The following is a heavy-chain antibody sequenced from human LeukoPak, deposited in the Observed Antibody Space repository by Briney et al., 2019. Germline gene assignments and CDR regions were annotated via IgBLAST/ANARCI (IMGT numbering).Heavy chain of an antibody. J-gene: IGHJ3*01. Sequence: GGSLRLFCAASGLIFHNYALVWIRRAPGKGPEWVSAILGGGGTFYADAVKGRFTISRDNSKNTLYLQMNSLRAEDTATYYCGQDPNGNYIGAFDFWGRGTMVTVSS. V-gene: IGHV3-23*01. D-gene: IGHD4-17*01. CDR3: GQDPNGNYIGAFDF. CDR1: GLIFHNYA. CDR2: ILGGGGT.